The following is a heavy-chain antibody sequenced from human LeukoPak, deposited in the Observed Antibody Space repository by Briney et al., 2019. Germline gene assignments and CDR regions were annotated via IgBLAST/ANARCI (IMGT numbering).Heavy chain of an antibody. J-gene: IGHJ4*02. Sequence: SETLSLTCTVSGGSISSGSYYWSWIRQPAGKGLEWIGRIYTSGSTNYNPSLKSRVTISVDTSRNQFSLKLSSVTAADTAVYYCGAQDGHNYDYWGQGTLVTVSS. CDR1: GGSISSGSYY. CDR2: IYTSGST. V-gene: IGHV4-61*02. D-gene: IGHD5-24*01. CDR3: GAQDGHNYDY.